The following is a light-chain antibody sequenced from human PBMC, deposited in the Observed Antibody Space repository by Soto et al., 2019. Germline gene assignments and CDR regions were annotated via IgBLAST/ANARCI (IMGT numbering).Light chain of an antibody. CDR1: QDIRKY. Sequence: DIQMTQSPSSLSASVGDRVTMTCRASQDIRKYVAWYQQKPGEVPKLLIYAASTLQSGVPARFSGGGFGTDFTLTISSLRPEDVATYYCQRYHSALLTFGPGTKVDLK. CDR2: AAS. J-gene: IGKJ3*01. V-gene: IGKV1-27*01. CDR3: QRYHSALLT.